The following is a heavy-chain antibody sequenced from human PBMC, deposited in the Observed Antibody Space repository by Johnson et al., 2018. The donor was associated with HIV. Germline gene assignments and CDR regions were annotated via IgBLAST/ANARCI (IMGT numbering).Heavy chain of an antibody. CDR1: RFTFSSYA. V-gene: IGHV3-30*04. CDR3: AKRGSGWPSDAFDI. D-gene: IGHD6-19*01. Sequence: QVQLVESGGGVVQPGRSLRLSCAASRFTFSSYALHWVRQAPGKGLEWVAIISYDGSNKYYADSVRGRFTLSRDNSKNTLYLQMNSLRAEDTAVYYCAKRGSGWPSDAFDIWGQGTMVTVSS. CDR2: ISYDGSNK. J-gene: IGHJ3*02.